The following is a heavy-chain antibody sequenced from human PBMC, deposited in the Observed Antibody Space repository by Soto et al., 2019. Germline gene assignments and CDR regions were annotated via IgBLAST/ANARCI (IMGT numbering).Heavy chain of an antibody. Sequence: PGESLKISCKGSGYSFAGYGITWVRQKPGKGLGWMGRIDPSDSQTYYSPSFRGHVTISATKSITTVFLQWSSLRASDTAMYYCARQIYDSDTGPNFQYYFDSWGQGTPVTVSS. CDR1: GYSFAGYG. D-gene: IGHD3-22*01. CDR3: ARQIYDSDTGPNFQYYFDS. V-gene: IGHV5-10-1*01. CDR2: IDPSDSQT. J-gene: IGHJ4*02.